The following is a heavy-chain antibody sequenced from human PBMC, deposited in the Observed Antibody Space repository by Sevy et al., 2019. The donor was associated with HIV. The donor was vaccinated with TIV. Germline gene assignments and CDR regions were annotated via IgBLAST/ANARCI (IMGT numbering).Heavy chain of an antibody. D-gene: IGHD1-1*01. CDR1: GFTFSRYG. J-gene: IGHJ4*02. V-gene: IGHV3-30*02. CDR2: LRYDGSNK. Sequence: GGSLRLSCAASGFTFSRYGMHWVRQAPGKGLEWVTFLRYDGSNKFYADSMKGRFTISRDNSKNTLYLQMNSLRAEDTAVYYCAKDQGYNWNTEGFFDYWGQGTLVTVSS. CDR3: AKDQGYNWNTEGFFDY.